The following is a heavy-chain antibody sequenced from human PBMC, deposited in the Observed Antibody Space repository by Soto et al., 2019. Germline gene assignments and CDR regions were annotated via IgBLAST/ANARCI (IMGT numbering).Heavy chain of an antibody. V-gene: IGHV3-11*01. CDR3: ARSIAENKNNRYYYYYMDV. CDR1: GFTFSDYY. J-gene: IGHJ6*03. Sequence: PGGSLRLSCAASGFTFSDYYMSWIRQAPGKGLEWVSYISSSGSTIYYADSVKGRFTISRDNAKNSLYLQMNSLRAEDTAVYYCARSIAENKNNRYYYYYMDVWGKGTTVTVSS. CDR2: ISSSGSTI. D-gene: IGHD6-13*01.